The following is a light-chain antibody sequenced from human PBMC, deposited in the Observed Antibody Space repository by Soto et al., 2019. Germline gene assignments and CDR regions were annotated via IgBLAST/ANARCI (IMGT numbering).Light chain of an antibody. V-gene: IGKV3-20*01. CDR1: QSVSSSY. CDR3: QQYGSSPPWT. CDR2: GAS. J-gene: IGKJ1*01. Sequence: EIVLTQSPGTLSLPPGERATLSCRASQSVSSSYLAWYQQKPGQAPRLLIYGASSMATGIPDRFSGSGSGTDFTLTISRLEPEDFAVYYCQQYGSSPPWTFGQGTKVEIK.